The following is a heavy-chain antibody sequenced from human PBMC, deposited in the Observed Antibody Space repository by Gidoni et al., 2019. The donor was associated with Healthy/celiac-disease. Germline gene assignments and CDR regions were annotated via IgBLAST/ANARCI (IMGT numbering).Heavy chain of an antibody. Sequence: QVQLVQSGAEVKKPASSVKVSCKASGGNFSRYAISWVRQAPGQRLEWMGGFIPSFGTANYAQKFQGRVTITADESTSTAYMELSSLRSEDTAVYYCARDLGHDYGDSDDAFDIWGQGTMVTVSS. CDR1: GGNFSRYA. J-gene: IGHJ3*02. D-gene: IGHD4-17*01. CDR2: FIPSFGTA. CDR3: ARDLGHDYGDSDDAFDI. V-gene: IGHV1-69*01.